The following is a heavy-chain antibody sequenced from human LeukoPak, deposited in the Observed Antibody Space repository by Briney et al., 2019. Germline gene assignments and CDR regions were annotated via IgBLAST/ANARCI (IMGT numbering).Heavy chain of an antibody. Sequence: ERSLRLSCAASGFSFSSYGMHWVRQAPDKGLEWVALTSYDGSNKYYGDSVKGRFTISRDNSKNTLYLQMNSLRAQDTAVYYCAKMPGDFWSAFYHYFDFWGQGTLVTVSS. V-gene: IGHV3-30*18. J-gene: IGHJ4*02. CDR2: TSYDGSNK. CDR1: GFSFSSYG. D-gene: IGHD3-3*01. CDR3: AKMPGDFWSAFYHYFDF.